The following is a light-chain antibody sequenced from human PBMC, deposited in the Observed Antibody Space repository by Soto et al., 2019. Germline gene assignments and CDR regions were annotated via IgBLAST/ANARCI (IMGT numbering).Light chain of an antibody. CDR2: DTS. J-gene: IGLJ2*01. CDR1: YSNIGIND. Sequence: QLVLTQPPSASGTPGQRVTVSCSGTYSNIGINDVHWYRQLSGTAPQILIYDTSQRATGVPDRVSGSRSGTSASLVISGLQTEDEADCHCAAWDDSLNGPAFGGGTKLTVL. CDR3: AAWDDSLNGPA. V-gene: IGLV1-44*01.